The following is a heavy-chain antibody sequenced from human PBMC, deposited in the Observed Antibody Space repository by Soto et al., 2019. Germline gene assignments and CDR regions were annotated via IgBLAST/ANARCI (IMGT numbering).Heavy chain of an antibody. V-gene: IGHV3-23*01. CDR1: GFSFGSYA. D-gene: IGHD3-3*01. CDR3: ARWSYLDY. Sequence: GGSLRLSCAASGFSFGSYALSWVRQAPGKGLEWVSTISGSDGKTFYADSVKGRFSISRDTSQSTLYLQMNSLRADDTAMYYCARWSYLDYWG. CDR2: ISGSDGKT. J-gene: IGHJ4*01.